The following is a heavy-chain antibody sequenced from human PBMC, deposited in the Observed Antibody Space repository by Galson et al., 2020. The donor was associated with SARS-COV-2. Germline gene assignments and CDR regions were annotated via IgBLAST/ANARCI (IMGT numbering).Heavy chain of an antibody. J-gene: IGHJ6*02. CDR1: GFTFDDFA. CDR2: ITWDGAAA. V-gene: IGHV3-43D*03. D-gene: IGHD6-13*01. CDR3: AKAFRLGYYYGMDV. Sequence: GGSLRLSCAASGFTFDDFAMHWVRQAPGKGLEWVSLITWDGAAAYYADSVKGRFIISRDRSKTSLYLQMNSLRPEDTALYYCAKAFRLGYYYGMDVWGQGTMVTVSS.